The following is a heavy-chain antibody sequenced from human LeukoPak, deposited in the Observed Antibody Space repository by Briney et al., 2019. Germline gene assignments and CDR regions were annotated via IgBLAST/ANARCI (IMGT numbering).Heavy chain of an antibody. CDR1: GFSVINAW. Sequence: GGSLRLTCAASGFSVINAWMSWVRQAPGQGLEWVGRIKSRADGGTTGYAAPVEGRFSISRDDSENTLYLQMNSLQIDDTALYYCLIFPGRWGQGTLVTVSS. V-gene: IGHV3-15*05. J-gene: IGHJ4*02. D-gene: IGHD3-3*01. CDR2: IKSRADGGTT. CDR3: LIFPGR.